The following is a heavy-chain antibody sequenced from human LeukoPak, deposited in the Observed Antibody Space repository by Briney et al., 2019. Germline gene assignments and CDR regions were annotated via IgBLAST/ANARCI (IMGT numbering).Heavy chain of an antibody. V-gene: IGHV1-46*01. CDR3: ASLGYCSSTSCSDFDY. CDR2: INPSGGST. CDR1: GYTFTSYY. Sequence: ASVKVSCKASGYTFTSYYMHWVRQAPGQGLEWMGIINPSGGSTSYAQKFQGRVTMTRDTSTSTVYMELSSLRSEDTAVYYCASLGYCSSTSCSDFDYWGQGTLVTVSS. J-gene: IGHJ4*02. D-gene: IGHD2-2*01.